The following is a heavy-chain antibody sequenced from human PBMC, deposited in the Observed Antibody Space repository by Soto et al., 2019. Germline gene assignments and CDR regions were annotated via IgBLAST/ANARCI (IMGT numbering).Heavy chain of an antibody. CDR1: GFTFSDYY. J-gene: IGHJ2*01. D-gene: IGHD4-17*01. Sequence: QGQLVESGGGLVKPVGSLRLSCAASGFTFSDYYMSWIRQAPGKGLEWVSYISSSGSTIYYADSVKGRFTISMYNAKNSLYLQINSLRAEETDVYYCARRDYDNWYFDLLVRGTLVTVSS. V-gene: IGHV3-11*01. CDR3: ARRDYDNWYFDL. CDR2: ISSSGSTI.